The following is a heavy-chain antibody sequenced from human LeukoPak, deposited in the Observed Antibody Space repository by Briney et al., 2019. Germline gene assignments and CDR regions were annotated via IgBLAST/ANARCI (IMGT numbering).Heavy chain of an antibody. CDR3: ASGSIVGEPAY. Sequence: PSETLSLTCTVSGGSISSYYLSWIRQPPGKGLEWIGYIYYSGSTNYNPSLKSRVTISVDTSKNQFSLKLSSVTAADTAVYYCASGSIVGEPAYWGQGTLVTVSS. V-gene: IGHV4-59*01. CDR1: GGSISSYY. CDR2: IYYSGST. D-gene: IGHD1-26*01. J-gene: IGHJ4*02.